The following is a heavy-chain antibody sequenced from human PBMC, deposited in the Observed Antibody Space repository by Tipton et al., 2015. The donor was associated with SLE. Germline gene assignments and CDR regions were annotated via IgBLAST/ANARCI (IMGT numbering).Heavy chain of an antibody. V-gene: IGHV4-34*01. J-gene: IGHJ4*02. CDR1: GKSFSAYY. CDR3: AGGGRYNDYEGYFDY. Sequence: TLSLTCAVHGKSFSAYYWSWIRQPPGKGLVWIGDINHSGSTNYNPSLKSRVTISVDTSKNPFSLRLSYVTAADTAGYFCAGGGRYNDYEGYFDYWGQGRLVTVSS. D-gene: IGHD4-17*01. CDR2: INHSGST.